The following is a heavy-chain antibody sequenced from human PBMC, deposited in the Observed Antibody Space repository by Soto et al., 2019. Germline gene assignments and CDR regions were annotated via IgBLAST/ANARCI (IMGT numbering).Heavy chain of an antibody. CDR2: TYYRSRWYF. CDR3: VRLIGNSWLDS. J-gene: IGHJ5*01. D-gene: IGHD3-22*01. V-gene: IGHV6-1*01. Sequence: LTCDISGDSVFTNTATWDWIRQSPSRGLEWLGRTYYRSRWYFDYAVSVKSRITISPDISNNQVSLQLTSVTPDDTAISYCVRLIGNSWLDSWGQGTLVTGSS. CDR1: GDSVFTNTAT.